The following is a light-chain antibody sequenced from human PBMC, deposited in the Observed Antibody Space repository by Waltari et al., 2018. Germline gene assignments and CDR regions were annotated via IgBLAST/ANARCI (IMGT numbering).Light chain of an antibody. J-gene: IGKJ4*01. CDR2: GSS. V-gene: IGKV3-15*01. CDR1: QTTYTN. Sequence: DTVMTQSPATLSVSPGEGATLSCRASQTTYTNLAWYQQKPGQVPRILIYGSSTRATGIPASFSGSGSGTEFTLTISSLQSEDFAVYYCQQYSRWPLTFGGGTKVEIK. CDR3: QQYSRWPLT.